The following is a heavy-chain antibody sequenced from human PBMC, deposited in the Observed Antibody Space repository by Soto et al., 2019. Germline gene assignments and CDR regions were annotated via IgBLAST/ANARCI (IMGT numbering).Heavy chain of an antibody. Sequence: QVQLVEAGGGVVQPGGSLILSCAAFGITFTTYGYQWVRQAPGRGLEWVAVISWDASERSYADSVQGRFTISRDDSKNTVFLQMNSLRPEDTAVYYCAKDILGFYEPETLFWGQGTQVTVSS. J-gene: IGHJ4*02. CDR2: ISWDASER. D-gene: IGHD2-21*01. V-gene: IGHV3-30*18. CDR3: AKDILGFYEPETLF. CDR1: GITFTTYG.